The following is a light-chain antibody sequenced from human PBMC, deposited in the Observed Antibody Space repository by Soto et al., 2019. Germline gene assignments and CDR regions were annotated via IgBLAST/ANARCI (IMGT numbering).Light chain of an antibody. J-gene: IGKJ1*01. V-gene: IGKV1-5*03. CDR2: KAS. Sequence: DIQMTQSPSTLSASVGDRVTITCRASQSIGSWLAWYQQKPGNAPKLLIQKASSLETGVPSRFSGSGSGTEFTLTISSLQPDDFATYYCQQYNDYSWTFGPGTKVEIK. CDR1: QSIGSW. CDR3: QQYNDYSWT.